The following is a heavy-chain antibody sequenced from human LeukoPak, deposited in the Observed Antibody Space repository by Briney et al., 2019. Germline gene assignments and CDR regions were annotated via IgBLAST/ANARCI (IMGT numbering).Heavy chain of an antibody. J-gene: IGHJ5*02. CDR3: ARGAYYDFWSGYYTHWFDP. D-gene: IGHD3-3*01. CDR1: GGSFSGYY. Sequence: PSKTLSLTCAVYGGSFSGYYWSWIRQPPGEGLEWIGEINHSGSTNYNPSLKSRVTISVDTSKNQFSLKLSSVTAADTAVYYCARGAYYDFWSGYYTHWFDPWGQGTLVTVSS. V-gene: IGHV4-34*01. CDR2: INHSGST.